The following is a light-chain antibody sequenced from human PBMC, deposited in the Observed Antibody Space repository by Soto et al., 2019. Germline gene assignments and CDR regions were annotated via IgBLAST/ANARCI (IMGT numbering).Light chain of an antibody. Sequence: VLTQSAGTLSLSTGERATLSCRASQSVSSSYLAWYQQKPGQAPRLLIYGASSRATGIPDRFSGSGSGTDFTLTISRLEPEDFAMYYCQQYGNSPFTFGGGTKVDVK. V-gene: IGKV3-20*01. CDR3: QQYGNSPFT. J-gene: IGKJ4*01. CDR2: GAS. CDR1: QSVSSSY.